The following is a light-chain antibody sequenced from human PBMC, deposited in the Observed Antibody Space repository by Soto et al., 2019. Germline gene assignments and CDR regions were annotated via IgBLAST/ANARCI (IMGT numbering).Light chain of an antibody. Sequence: DIQINQYPSTLSASVGDRVTITCRAIQSISVWLAWYQKKPGKSPKILIYDASNLETGVQSRFSGSGSGIDFTFTIRSLQPEDIATYYCQQYNYLLSFGEGTQVEIK. V-gene: IGKV1-33*01. CDR1: QSISVW. J-gene: IGKJ4*01. CDR3: QQYNYLLS. CDR2: DAS.